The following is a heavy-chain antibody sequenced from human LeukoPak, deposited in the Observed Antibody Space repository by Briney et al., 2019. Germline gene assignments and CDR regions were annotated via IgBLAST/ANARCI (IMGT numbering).Heavy chain of an antibody. CDR3: ARRHLPWETWIQYPLNAFDL. CDR1: GGSISSSSYY. CDR2: IYYSGST. J-gene: IGHJ3*01. D-gene: IGHD5-18*01. Sequence: SETLSLTCTVSGGSISSSSYYWVRIRQPPGKGLEWIVSIYYSGSTYYNPSLKSRVTISVDTSKTQFSLKMSSVTAADTAVYYCARRHLPWETWIQYPLNAFDLWGQGTMVTVSS. V-gene: IGHV4-39*01.